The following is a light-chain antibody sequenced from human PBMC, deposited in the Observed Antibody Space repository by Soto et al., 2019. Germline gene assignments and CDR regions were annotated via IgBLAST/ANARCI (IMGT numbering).Light chain of an antibody. CDR3: QQRSKFLWT. CDR2: DTS. Sequence: EIVLTQSPATLSLSPGERATLSCRASQSVSNYLAWYQQKPGQAPRLLMYDTSNRAPGIPARFSGSGSGTDFPLTISRLEPEDLAVYFCQQRSKFLWTFGQRTKVEI. V-gene: IGKV3-11*01. J-gene: IGKJ1*01. CDR1: QSVSNY.